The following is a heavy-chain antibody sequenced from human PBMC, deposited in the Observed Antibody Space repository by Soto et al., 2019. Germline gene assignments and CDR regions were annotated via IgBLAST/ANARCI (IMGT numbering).Heavy chain of an antibody. J-gene: IGHJ6*02. V-gene: IGHV4-59*01. CDR3: ARVSFYYDSSGYMGHYGMDV. CDR2: IYYSGST. CDR1: GGSISSYY. D-gene: IGHD3-22*01. Sequence: QVQLQESGPGLVKPSETLSLTCTVSGGSISSYYWSWIRQPPGKGLEWIGYIYYSGSTNYNPSLKSRVTISVDTSNNQFSLKLSSVTAADTAVYYCARVSFYYDSSGYMGHYGMDVWGQGTTVTVSS.